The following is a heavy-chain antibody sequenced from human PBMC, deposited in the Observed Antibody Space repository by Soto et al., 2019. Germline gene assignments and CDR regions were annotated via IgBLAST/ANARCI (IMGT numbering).Heavy chain of an antibody. CDR1: GFSLTTSIWG. CDR3: AHTTRGYDYFDY. V-gene: IGHV2-5*02. D-gene: IGHD5-12*01. Sequence: SGPTLVNPTETLTLTCTFSGFSLTTSIWGVAWIRQPPGKALEWLAVIYGDDDKRYRPSLKSRLTIIKDTSKKEVVLTMTNMGPVDTATYYCAHTTRGYDYFDYWGQGTLVTVSS. CDR2: IYGDDDK. J-gene: IGHJ4*02.